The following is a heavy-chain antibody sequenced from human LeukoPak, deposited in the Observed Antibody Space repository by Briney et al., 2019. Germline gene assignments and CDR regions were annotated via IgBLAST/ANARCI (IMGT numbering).Heavy chain of an antibody. CDR3: ATYYYDSSGYSRAEYFLH. CDR2: ISGSGGST. CDR1: GFTFSSYA. J-gene: IGHJ1*01. Sequence: GGSLRLSCAASGFTFSSYAMSWVRQAPGKGLEWVSAISGSGGSTYYADSVKGRFTISRDNSKNTLYLQMNSLRAEDTAVYYCATYYYDSSGYSRAEYFLHWGQGTLVTVSS. D-gene: IGHD3-22*01. V-gene: IGHV3-23*01.